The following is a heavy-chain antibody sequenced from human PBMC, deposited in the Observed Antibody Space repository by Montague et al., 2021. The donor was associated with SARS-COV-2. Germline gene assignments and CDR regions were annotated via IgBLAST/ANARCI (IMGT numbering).Heavy chain of an antibody. CDR3: ARSRAFHYDTGGYPDY. Sequence: SVKVSCKASGYTFSNYAFTWVRQAPGQGLEWMGWISPYNGNTDYVQKLQGRVIMTTDTSTSTAYMELRNLKSDGTAVCYCARSRAFHYDTGGYPDYWGQGTLVTVSA. J-gene: IGHJ4*02. V-gene: IGHV1-18*04. D-gene: IGHD3-22*01. CDR1: GYTFSNYA. CDR2: ISPYNGNT.